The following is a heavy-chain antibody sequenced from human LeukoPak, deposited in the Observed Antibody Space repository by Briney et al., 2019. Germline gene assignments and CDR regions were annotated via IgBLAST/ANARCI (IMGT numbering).Heavy chain of an antibody. D-gene: IGHD3-3*01. J-gene: IGHJ4*02. CDR1: GFTFGDYA. CDR2: IRSKAYGGTT. CDR3: RGQYDFWSGYYRDY. V-gene: IGHV3-49*04. Sequence: ETGGSLRLSCTASGFTFGDYAMGWVRQAPGKGLEWVGFIRSKAYGGTTEYAASVKGRFTISRDDSKSIAYLQMNSLKTEDTAVYYCRGQYDFWSGYYRDYWGQGTLVTVSS.